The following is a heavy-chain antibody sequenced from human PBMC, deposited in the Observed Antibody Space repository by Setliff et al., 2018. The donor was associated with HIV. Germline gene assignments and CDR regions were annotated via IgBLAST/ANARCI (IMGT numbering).Heavy chain of an antibody. CDR1: GGSISSSSYY. D-gene: IGHD5-18*01. CDR3: ARAMKYSYDYVHDAFDI. CDR2: IYYSGST. J-gene: IGHJ3*02. Sequence: SETLSLTCTVSGGSISSSSYYWGWIRQPPGKGLEWIGSIYYSGSTYYNPSLKSRVTISVDTSKNQFSLKLSSVTAADTAVYYCARAMKYSYDYVHDAFDIWGQGTMVTVSS. V-gene: IGHV4-39*01.